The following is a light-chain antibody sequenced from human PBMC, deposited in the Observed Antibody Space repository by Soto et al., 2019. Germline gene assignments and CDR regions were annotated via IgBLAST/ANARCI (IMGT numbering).Light chain of an antibody. Sequence: EIVLTQSPATLSLSPGERATLSCRASPSVTNFLAWYQQKPGQAPRLLIYGAFNRATGIPARFSGSGSGTDFTLTISSLVPEDSASYYCQQRNIWPPVTFGQGTRLEIK. CDR3: QQRNIWPPVT. J-gene: IGKJ5*01. CDR1: PSVTNF. CDR2: GAF. V-gene: IGKV3-11*01.